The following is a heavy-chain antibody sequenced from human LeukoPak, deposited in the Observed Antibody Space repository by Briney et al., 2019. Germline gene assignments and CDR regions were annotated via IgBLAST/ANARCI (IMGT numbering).Heavy chain of an antibody. CDR1: GGSISSGGYY. D-gene: IGHD3-22*01. Sequence: SETLSLTCTVSGGSISSGGYYWSWIRQHPGKGLEWIGYIYYSGSTYYNPSLKSRVTISVDTSKNQFSLKLSSVTAADTAVYYCAGLSITMIVVVITADAFAIWGQGTMVTVSS. CDR3: AGLSITMIVVVITADAFAI. V-gene: IGHV4-31*03. J-gene: IGHJ3*02. CDR2: IYYSGST.